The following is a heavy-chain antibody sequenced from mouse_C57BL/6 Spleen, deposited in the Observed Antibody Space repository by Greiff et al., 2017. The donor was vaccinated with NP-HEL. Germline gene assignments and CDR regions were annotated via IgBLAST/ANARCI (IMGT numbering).Heavy chain of an antibody. J-gene: IGHJ3*01. CDR1: GYTFTDYE. D-gene: IGHD1-1*01. CDR2: IDPETGGT. Sequence: LVESGAELVRPGASVTLSCKASGYTFTDYEMHWVKQTPVHGLEWIGAIDPETGGTAYNQKFKGKAILTADKSSSTAYMELRSLTSEDSAVYYCTRERNYYGSLFAYWGQGTLVTVSA. V-gene: IGHV1-15*01. CDR3: TRERNYYGSLFAY.